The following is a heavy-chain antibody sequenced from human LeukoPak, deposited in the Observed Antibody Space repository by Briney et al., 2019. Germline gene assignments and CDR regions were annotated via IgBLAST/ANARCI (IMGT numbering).Heavy chain of an antibody. CDR2: FDPEDGET. CDR3: ATGCGSRIYDAFDI. Sequence: ASVKVSCKVSGYTLTELSMHWVRQAPGKGLEWMGGFDPEDGETIYAQKFQGRVTMTEDTSTDTAYMGLSSLRSEDTAVYYCATGCGSRIYDAFDIWGQGTMVTVSS. CDR1: GYTLTELS. V-gene: IGHV1-24*01. J-gene: IGHJ3*02. D-gene: IGHD6-25*01.